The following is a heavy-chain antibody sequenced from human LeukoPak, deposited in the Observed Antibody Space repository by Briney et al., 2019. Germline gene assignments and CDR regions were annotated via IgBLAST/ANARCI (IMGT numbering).Heavy chain of an antibody. D-gene: IGHD2-2*01. Sequence: GSLRLSCAASGFSFSSHGMSWVRQAPGKGLEWVSGIIGGAGSTYYAGSVKGRFTISGDNSKNTLFLQMNSLRAEDTAVYYCAHGAMYQLDYWGQGTLVTVSS. J-gene: IGHJ4*02. CDR1: GFSFSSHG. CDR2: IIGGAGST. CDR3: AHGAMYQLDY. V-gene: IGHV3-23*01.